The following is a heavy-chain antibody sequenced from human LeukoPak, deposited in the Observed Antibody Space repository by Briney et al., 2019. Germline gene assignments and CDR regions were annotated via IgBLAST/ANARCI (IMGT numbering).Heavy chain of an antibody. D-gene: IGHD3-3*01. CDR2: IYTSGST. Sequence: SETLSLTCTVSGGSISSCYWSWIRQPAGKGLEWIGRIYTSGSTNYNPSLKSRVTMSVDTSKNQYSLKLSSVTAADTAVYYCARENYDFWSGYYTSWFDPWGQGTLVTVSS. J-gene: IGHJ5*02. CDR1: GGSISSCY. CDR3: ARENYDFWSGYYTSWFDP. V-gene: IGHV4-4*07.